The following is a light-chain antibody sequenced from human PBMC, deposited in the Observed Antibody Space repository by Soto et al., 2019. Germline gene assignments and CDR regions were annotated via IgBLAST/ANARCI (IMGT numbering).Light chain of an antibody. V-gene: IGLV2-8*01. Sequence: QSVLTQPPSASGSPGQSVTISCTGTSSDVGGYNYVSWYQQYPGKAPNLMIYEVTKRPSGVPERFSGSKSGNTASLTVSGLQAEDDADYYCSSYAGSNNLVFGGGTKLTVL. CDR1: SSDVGGYNY. CDR3: SSYAGSNNLV. J-gene: IGLJ2*01. CDR2: EVT.